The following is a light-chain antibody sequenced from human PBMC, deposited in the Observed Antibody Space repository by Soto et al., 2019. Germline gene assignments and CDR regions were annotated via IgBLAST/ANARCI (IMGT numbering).Light chain of an antibody. CDR1: QSISRW. CDR2: DAS. CDR3: QQYNSFSLIT. J-gene: IGKJ5*01. V-gene: IGKV1-5*01. Sequence: DIQMTQSPSTLSASVGDTVTITCRASQSISRWLAWYQQKPGKAPKILISDASILENGVPSRFSGTGSGTEFTLTISNLHPDDFATYFCQQYNSFSLITFGQGTRLEIK.